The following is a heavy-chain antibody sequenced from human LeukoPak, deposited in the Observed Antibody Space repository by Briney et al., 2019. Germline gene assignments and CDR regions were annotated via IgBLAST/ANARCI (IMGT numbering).Heavy chain of an antibody. Sequence: PSETLSLTCTVSGGXVSSGSYYWSWVRQPPGKGLEYIGYIYYSGSTNYNPSLKSRVTISVDTSKNQFSLKLSSVTAADTAVYYCARGYSGLDAFDIWGQGTMVTVSS. CDR2: IYYSGST. CDR3: ARGYSGLDAFDI. D-gene: IGHD5-12*01. CDR1: GGXVSSGSYY. V-gene: IGHV4-61*01. J-gene: IGHJ3*02.